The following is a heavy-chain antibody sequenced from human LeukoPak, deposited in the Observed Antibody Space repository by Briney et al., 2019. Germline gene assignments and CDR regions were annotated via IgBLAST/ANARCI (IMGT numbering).Heavy chain of an antibody. V-gene: IGHV3-74*01. CDR1: GFTFSSYW. CDR3: ARVQRGSGSQNWFDP. CDR2: INIDGSDT. Sequence: GGSLRLSCAASGFTFSSYWMHWVRQAPGKGLVWVSRINIDGSDTHYADSVKGRFTVSRDNAKNTLHLQVKSLRAEDTAVYYCARVQRGSGSQNWFDPWGQGTLVTVSS. D-gene: IGHD3-10*01. J-gene: IGHJ5*02.